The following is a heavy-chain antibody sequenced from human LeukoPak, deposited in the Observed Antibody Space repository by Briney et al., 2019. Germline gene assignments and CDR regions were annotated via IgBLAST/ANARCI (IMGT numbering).Heavy chain of an antibody. CDR2: ISGGGRST. CDR1: GLTFSGFW. J-gene: IGHJ4*02. Sequence: GGSLRLSCAASGLTFSGFWMSWVRQTPGKGLEWVSTISGGGRSTDYADSVKGLFTISRDDSKNTLYLQMNSLRAEDTAVYYCARERYFDYWGQGTLVTVSS. V-gene: IGHV3-23*01. CDR3: ARERYFDY.